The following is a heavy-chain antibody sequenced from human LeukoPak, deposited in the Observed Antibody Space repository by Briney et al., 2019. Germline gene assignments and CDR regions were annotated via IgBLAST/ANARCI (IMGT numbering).Heavy chain of an antibody. D-gene: IGHD3-22*01. CDR1: GGSISSYY. J-gene: IGHJ5*02. V-gene: IGHV4-59*01. Sequence: PSETLSLACTVSGGSISSYYWSWIRQPPGKGLEWIGYIYYSGGTNYNPSLKSRVTISVDTSKNQFALKLSSVTAADAAVYYCARMLGDYYESSGCDNWFVPWVQGTLVTVSP. CDR3: ARMLGDYYESSGCDNWFVP. CDR2: IYYSGGT.